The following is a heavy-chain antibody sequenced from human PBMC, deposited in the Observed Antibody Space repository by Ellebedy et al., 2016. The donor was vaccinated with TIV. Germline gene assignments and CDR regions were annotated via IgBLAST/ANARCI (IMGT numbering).Heavy chain of an antibody. CDR2: ISAYNGNT. D-gene: IGHD5-18*01. Sequence: AASVKVSCKASGYTFTSYGISWVRQAPGQGLEWMGWISAYNGNTNYAQKLQGRVTMTTDTSTSTAYMELRSLRSDDTAVYYCARHAREQLWVHHYYYGMDVWGQGTTVTVSS. J-gene: IGHJ6*02. CDR3: ARHAREQLWVHHYYYGMDV. CDR1: GYTFTSYG. V-gene: IGHV1-18*01.